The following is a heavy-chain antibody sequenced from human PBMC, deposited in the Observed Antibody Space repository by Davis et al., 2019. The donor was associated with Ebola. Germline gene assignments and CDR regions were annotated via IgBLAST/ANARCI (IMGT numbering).Heavy chain of an antibody. Sequence: GESLKISCAASGFIFSSYVMNWVRQAPGKGLEWVSGISGGGVTTDYTDSVRGRFTISRDNSKNTLYLQMNSLRAEDTAVYYCAKEKVSGSSYYIDSWGQGTLVTVSS. J-gene: IGHJ4*02. CDR3: AKEKVSGSSYYIDS. V-gene: IGHV3-23*01. CDR2: ISGGGVTT. D-gene: IGHD3-10*01. CDR1: GFIFSSYV.